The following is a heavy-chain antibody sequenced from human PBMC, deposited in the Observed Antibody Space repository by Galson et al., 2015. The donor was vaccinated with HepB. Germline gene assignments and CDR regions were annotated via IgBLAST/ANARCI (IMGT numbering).Heavy chain of an antibody. J-gene: IGHJ4*02. CDR3: VCLRGYELKPLDY. V-gene: IGHV3-48*04. CDR1: TFIFSTYS. CDR2: ISSSSTTI. D-gene: IGHD3-22*01. Sequence: SLRLSCAASTFIFSTYSMNWVRQAPGKGLEWVSSISSSSTTIYYADSVKGRFTISRDNAKNSLYLQMNSLRAEDTAVYYCVCLRGYELKPLDYWGQGTLVTVSS.